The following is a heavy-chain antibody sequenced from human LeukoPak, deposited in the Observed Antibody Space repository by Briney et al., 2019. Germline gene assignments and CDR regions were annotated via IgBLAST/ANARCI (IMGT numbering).Heavy chain of an antibody. CDR2: ISGSGGST. CDR1: GFTFSSYA. V-gene: IGHV3-23*01. CDR3: AKARYNSGWDYFDF. J-gene: IGHJ4*02. Sequence: PGGSLRLSCAASGFTFSSYAMSWVRQAPGKGLEWVSGISGSGGSTYYADSVKGRFTISRDNSKNTLDLQMNSLRVEETAIYYCAKARYNSGWDYFDFWGQGTLVTVSS. D-gene: IGHD6-19*01.